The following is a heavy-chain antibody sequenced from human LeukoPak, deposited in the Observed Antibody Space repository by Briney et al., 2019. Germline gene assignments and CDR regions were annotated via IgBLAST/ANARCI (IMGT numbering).Heavy chain of an antibody. D-gene: IGHD5-24*01. CDR3: ARTGDRDGWFDP. V-gene: IGHV1-18*01. CDR2: ISPYNGNT. J-gene: IGHJ5*02. Sequence: ASVKVSCKASGYSFTSYGISWVRQAPGQGPEWMGWISPYNGNTNLAQKFQGRVTMTTHTSTSTAYMELSSLRSEDTAVYYCARTGDRDGWFDPWGQGTLVTVSS. CDR1: GYSFTSYG.